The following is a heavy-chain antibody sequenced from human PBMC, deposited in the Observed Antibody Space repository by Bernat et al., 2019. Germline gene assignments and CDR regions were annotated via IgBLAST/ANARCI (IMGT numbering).Heavy chain of an antibody. CDR3: ARDTRPCSSTSCSLNYYGMDV. J-gene: IGHJ6*02. V-gene: IGHV3-74*01. CDR1: GFTFSSYW. D-gene: IGHD2-2*01. CDR2: INSDGSST. Sequence: EVQLVESGGGLVQPGGSLRLSCAASGFTFSSYWMHWVRQAPGKGLVWVSRINSDGSSTSYADSVKGQFTISRDNAKNSLYLQMNSLRAEDTAVYYCARDTRPCSSTSCSLNYYGMDVWGQGTTVTVSS.